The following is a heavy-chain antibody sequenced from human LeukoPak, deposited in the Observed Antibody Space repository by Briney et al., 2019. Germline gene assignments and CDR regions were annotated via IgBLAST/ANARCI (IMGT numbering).Heavy chain of an antibody. Sequence: GGSLRLSCAASGFTFSSYRMHWVRQAPGKGLVWVSRINTDGSSTSYADSVKGRFTISRDNAKNTLYLQMNSLRAEDTAVYYCARDTTYYDFWSGYNWFDPWGQGTLVTVSS. CDR1: GFTFSSYR. J-gene: IGHJ5*02. CDR3: ARDTTYYDFWSGYNWFDP. D-gene: IGHD3-3*01. CDR2: INTDGSST. V-gene: IGHV3-74*01.